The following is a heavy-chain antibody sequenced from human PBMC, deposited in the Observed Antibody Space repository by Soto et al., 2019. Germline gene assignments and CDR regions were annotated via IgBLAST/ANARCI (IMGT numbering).Heavy chain of an antibody. Sequence: GXSLILSCAASGFTFSNFGMHCVRQAPDKGLEWVAAIWYDGSNKYYADSVKGRFTISRDNSKNALDLQMNSLRAEDTAVYYCARGGVGAFYYFDYWGQGTLVTVSS. CDR3: ARGGVGAFYYFDY. D-gene: IGHD1-26*01. CDR2: IWYDGSNK. J-gene: IGHJ4*02. V-gene: IGHV3-33*01. CDR1: GFTFSNFG.